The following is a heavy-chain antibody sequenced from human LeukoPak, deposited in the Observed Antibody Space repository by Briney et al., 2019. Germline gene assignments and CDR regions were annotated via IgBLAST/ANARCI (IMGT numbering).Heavy chain of an antibody. CDR1: GGSISSGGYS. J-gene: IGHJ3*02. D-gene: IGHD3-22*01. CDR3: ASSNYYDSSGYYYPDAFDI. V-gene: IGHV4-30-2*01. CDR2: IYHSGST. Sequence: PSETLSLTCAVSGGSISSGGYSWSWIRQPPGKGLECIGYIYHSGSTYYNPSLKSRVTISVDRSKNQFSLKLSSVTAADTAVYYCASSNYYDSSGYYYPDAFDIWGQGTKVTVSS.